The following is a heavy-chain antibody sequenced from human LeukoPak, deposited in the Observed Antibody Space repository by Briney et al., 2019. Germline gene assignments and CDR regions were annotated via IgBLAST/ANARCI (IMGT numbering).Heavy chain of an antibody. CDR2: LNWYGGST. D-gene: IGHD2-2*01. J-gene: IGHJ4*02. V-gene: IGHV3-20*04. CDR1: GFTFDDYG. Sequence: GGSLRLSCAASGFTFDDYGMSWVRQAPGKELEWVSGLNWYGGSTAYADSVKGRYTISRDNAKNALYLQRNSLRAEDTALYYCARDRGVVPAATLDYWGQGTLVTVSS. CDR3: ARDRGVVPAATLDY.